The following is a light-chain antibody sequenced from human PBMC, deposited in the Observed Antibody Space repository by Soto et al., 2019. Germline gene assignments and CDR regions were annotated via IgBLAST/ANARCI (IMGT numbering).Light chain of an antibody. V-gene: IGKV3-20*01. J-gene: IGKJ1*01. CDR1: QSVSGTS. CDR3: QQYGGSPRT. CDR2: GAS. Sequence: EIVLTQFPDTLXXXXXERATLSCRASQSVSGTSLAWYQHKRGQAPRLLIHGASSRATGIPDRFSGSGSGTDFTLTISRLEPEDFAVYYCQQYGGSPRTFGQGTKVEV.